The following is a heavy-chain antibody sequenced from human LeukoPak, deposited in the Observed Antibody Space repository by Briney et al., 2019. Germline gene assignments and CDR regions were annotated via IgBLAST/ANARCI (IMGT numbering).Heavy chain of an antibody. D-gene: IGHD1-26*01. V-gene: IGHV3-21*01. Sequence: GGSLRLSCAASGFTFSSYSMNWVRQAPGKGLEWVSSISSSSSYIYYADSVKGRFTISRDNAKNSLYLQMNSLRAEDTAVYYCARAGWAKYYFDYWGQGTLVTVSS. CDR2: ISSSSSYI. CDR3: ARAGWAKYYFDY. J-gene: IGHJ4*02. CDR1: GFTFSSYS.